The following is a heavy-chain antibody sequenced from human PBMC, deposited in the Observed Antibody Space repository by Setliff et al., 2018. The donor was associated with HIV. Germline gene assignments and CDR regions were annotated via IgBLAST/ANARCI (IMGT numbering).Heavy chain of an antibody. D-gene: IGHD5-12*01. CDR2: INHSGST. CDR3: ARGDGYRGNDAYYDSGMDV. CDR1: GGSFSSYY. V-gene: IGHV4-34*01. J-gene: IGHJ6*02. Sequence: PSETLSLTCAVYGGSFSSYYWSWIRQPPGKGLEWIGEINHSGSTNYSPSLKSRVTISVDTSKNQFSLKLSSATAADTAVDYCARGDGYRGNDAYYDSGMDVWGQGITVTVSS.